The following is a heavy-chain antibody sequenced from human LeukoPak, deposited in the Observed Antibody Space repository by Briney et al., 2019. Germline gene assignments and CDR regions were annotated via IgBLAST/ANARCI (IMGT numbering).Heavy chain of an antibody. J-gene: IGHJ6*03. Sequence: SQTLSLTCTVSGGSLSSGSYYWSWIRQPAGKGLEWIGRIYTSGSTNYNPSLKSRVTISVDTSKNQFSLKLSSVTAADTAVYYCARLGKSYYYYYMDVWGKGTTVTVSS. CDR1: GGSLSSGSYY. D-gene: IGHD4-23*01. V-gene: IGHV4-61*02. CDR3: ARLGKSYYYYYMDV. CDR2: IYTSGST.